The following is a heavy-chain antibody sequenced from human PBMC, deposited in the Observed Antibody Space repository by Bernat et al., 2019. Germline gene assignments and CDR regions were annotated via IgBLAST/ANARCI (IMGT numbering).Heavy chain of an antibody. Sequence: QVQLVESGGGLVKPGGSLRLSCAASGFTFSDYYMSWIRQAPGKGLEWVSYISSSSSYTNYADSMKGRFTISRDNAKNALYLQMNSLRAEDTAVYYCARVRITMVRGVTYTHPDDAFDIWGQGTMVTVSS. CDR2: ISSSSSYT. V-gene: IGHV3-11*05. CDR3: ARVRITMVRGVTYTHPDDAFDI. D-gene: IGHD3-10*01. J-gene: IGHJ3*02. CDR1: GFTFSDYY.